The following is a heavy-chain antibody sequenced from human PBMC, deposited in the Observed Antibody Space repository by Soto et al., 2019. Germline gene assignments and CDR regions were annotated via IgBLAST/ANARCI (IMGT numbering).Heavy chain of an antibody. V-gene: IGHV1-69*05. CDR1: EDTFRNYA. CDR3: ASTKHDSSAYYYWYLGL. D-gene: IGHD3-22*01. Sequence: SVKVSCKASEDTFRNYAISWVRQAPGQGLEWMGGIIPIFGTANYAEKFQGRVTITTDTSANTVYLELSSLRSEDTAVYYCASTKHDSSAYYYWYLGLWGRGTLVTVSS. CDR2: IIPIFGTA. J-gene: IGHJ2*01.